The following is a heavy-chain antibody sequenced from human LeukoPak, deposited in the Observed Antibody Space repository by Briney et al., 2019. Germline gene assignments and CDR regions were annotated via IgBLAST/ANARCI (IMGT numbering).Heavy chain of an antibody. CDR3: AGGAVSDFDY. D-gene: IGHD1-26*01. CDR2: INPSAGST. Sequence: ASVKVSCKASGYTFTSYLHWVRQAPGQGLEWMGIINPSAGSTKYAQKFKGRVTMTRDTSTSTVYMELSSLRSEDTAVYYCAGGAVSDFDYWGQGTLVTVSS. CDR1: GYTFTSY. V-gene: IGHV1-46*01. J-gene: IGHJ4*02.